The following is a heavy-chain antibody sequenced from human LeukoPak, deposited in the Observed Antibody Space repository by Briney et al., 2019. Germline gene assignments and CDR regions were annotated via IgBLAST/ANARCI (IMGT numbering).Heavy chain of an antibody. CDR3: TRGGGTYSSSNKIDY. CDR1: GFTFGDYA. Sequence: GGSLRLSCTASGFTFGDYAMSWVRQAPGKGLEWVGFIRSKAYGGTTEYAASVKGRLTISRDDSKSIAYLQMSSLKTEDTAVYYCTRGGGTYSSSNKIDYWGQGTLVTVSS. J-gene: IGHJ4*02. D-gene: IGHD6-13*01. V-gene: IGHV3-49*04. CDR2: IRSKAYGGTT.